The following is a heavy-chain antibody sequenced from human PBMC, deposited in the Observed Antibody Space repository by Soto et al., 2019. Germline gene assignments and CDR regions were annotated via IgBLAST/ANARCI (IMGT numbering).Heavy chain of an antibody. CDR2: YSRSV. D-gene: IGHD7-27*01. J-gene: IGHJ4*02. CDR1: GGSVSSGDHA. V-gene: IGHV4-61*08. CDR3: GRDNWGAMDS. Sequence: QMQLQESGPGLVKPSETLSLNCVVSGGSVSSGDHAWGWIRQPPGKGLEWIGYSRSVNYNPSLRSRVTISVAPAQNQFSLKLSSVTAAATAVYDCGRDNWGAMDSWGQGTQVTVSS.